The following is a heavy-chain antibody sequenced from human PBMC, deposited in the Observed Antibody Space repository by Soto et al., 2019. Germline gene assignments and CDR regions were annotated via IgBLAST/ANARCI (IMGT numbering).Heavy chain of an antibody. CDR3: ARRNGYSSGWYPAYFDY. Sequence: QLQLQESGPGLVKPSETLSLTCTVSGGSISSSSYYWGWIRQPPGKGLEWIGSIYYSGSTYYNPSLKSRVTISVDTSKNQFSLKLSSVTAADTAVYYCARRNGYSSGWYPAYFDYWGQGTLVTVSS. CDR1: GGSISSSSYY. D-gene: IGHD6-19*01. V-gene: IGHV4-39*01. CDR2: IYYSGST. J-gene: IGHJ4*02.